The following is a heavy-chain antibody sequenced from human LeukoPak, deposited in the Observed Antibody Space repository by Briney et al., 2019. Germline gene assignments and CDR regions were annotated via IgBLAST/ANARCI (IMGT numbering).Heavy chain of an antibody. CDR1: GGSLSSGVYY. V-gene: IGHV4-30-4*08. Sequence: PSETLSLTCTVSGGSLSSGVYYWSWIRPPPGRALVWFGYSYYGGSTYYNPPLKSRVTITVDTSKTHFPLKLRCLTAAAAAVYYWARDRESSGYYYAVGPTQMTGWGQGTLVTASS. CDR2: SYYGGST. D-gene: IGHD3-22*01. CDR3: ARDRESSGYYYAVGPTQMTG. J-gene: IGHJ4*01.